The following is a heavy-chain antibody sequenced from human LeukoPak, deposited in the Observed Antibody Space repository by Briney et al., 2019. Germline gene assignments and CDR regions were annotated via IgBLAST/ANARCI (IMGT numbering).Heavy chain of an antibody. CDR2: SNHSGST. CDR3: ARRPQLASQTYIRRYYFDY. J-gene: IGHJ4*02. V-gene: IGHV4-34*01. CDR1: GGSFSGYY. D-gene: IGHD1-1*01. Sequence: SETLSLTCAVYGGSFSGYYWSWIRQPPGKGLEWIGESNHSGSTNYNPSLKSRVTISVDTSKNQFSLKLSSVTAADTAVYYCARRPQLASQTYIRRYYFDYWGQGTLVTVSS.